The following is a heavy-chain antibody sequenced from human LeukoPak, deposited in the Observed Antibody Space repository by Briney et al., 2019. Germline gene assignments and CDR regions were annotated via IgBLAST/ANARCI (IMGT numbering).Heavy chain of an antibody. V-gene: IGHV5-51*01. CDR3: ARGSIMGATRNYLDY. CDR2: IYPGDSDT. Sequence: GESLKISCKASGYSVTNYWIGWVRQMPGKGLEWMGIIYPGDSDTRYSPSFQGQVTILADKSISTAYLQWSNLKASDTAMYYCARGSIMGATRNYLDYWGQGTLVTVSS. D-gene: IGHD1-26*01. CDR1: GYSVTNYW. J-gene: IGHJ4*02.